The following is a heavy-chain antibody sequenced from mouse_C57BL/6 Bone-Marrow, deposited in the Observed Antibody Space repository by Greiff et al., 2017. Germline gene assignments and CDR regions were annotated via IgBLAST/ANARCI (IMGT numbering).Heavy chain of an antibody. Sequence: QVHVKQPGAELVKPGASVKVSCKASGYTFTSYWMHWVKQRPGQGLEWIGRIHPSDSDTNYNQKFKGKATLTVDKSSSTAYMQLSSLTSEDSAVYYCAIERRNYYGSSYDAYWGQGTLVTVSA. CDR2: IHPSDSDT. CDR1: GYTFTSYW. D-gene: IGHD1-1*01. J-gene: IGHJ3*01. CDR3: AIERRNYYGSSYDAY. V-gene: IGHV1-74*01.